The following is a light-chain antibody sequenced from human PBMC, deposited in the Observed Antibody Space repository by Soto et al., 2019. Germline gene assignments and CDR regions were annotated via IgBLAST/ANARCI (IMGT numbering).Light chain of an antibody. J-gene: IGKJ4*01. CDR3: QQYKNWPFT. V-gene: IGKV1D-8*02. CDR2: AAS. Sequence: IWMTQSPSLLSASTGDRVTISCRVSQGVSSYLAWYQQKPGKAPELLIYAASTLQSGVPSRFSGSGSGTDFTLTISSLQSEDFAVYYCQQYKNWPFTFGGGTKWIS. CDR1: QGVSSY.